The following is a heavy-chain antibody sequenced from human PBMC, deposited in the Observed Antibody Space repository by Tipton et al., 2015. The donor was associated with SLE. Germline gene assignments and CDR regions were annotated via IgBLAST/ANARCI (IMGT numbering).Heavy chain of an antibody. Sequence: TLSLTCTVSGGSISSSSYYWGWIRQPPGKGLEWIGDIYYSGSPYYNPSLKSRITISLDTSKNEFSLRLRSVTAADTAVYYCARDGDGGNVYYMDVWGKGTTVTVSS. D-gene: IGHD1-1*01. J-gene: IGHJ6*03. V-gene: IGHV4-31*03. CDR3: ARDGDGGNVYYMDV. CDR2: IYYSGSP. CDR1: GGSISSSSYY.